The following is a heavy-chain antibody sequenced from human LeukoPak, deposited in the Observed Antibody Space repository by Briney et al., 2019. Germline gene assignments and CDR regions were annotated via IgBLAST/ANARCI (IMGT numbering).Heavy chain of an antibody. CDR3: ARAHRSYGMDV. J-gene: IGHJ6*02. CDR1: GGSISSYY. CDR2: INHSGST. Sequence: SETLSHTCTVSGGSISSYYWSWIRQPPGKGLEWIGEINHSGSTNYNPSLKSRVTISVDTSKNQFSLKLSSVTAADTAVYYCARAHRSYGMDVWGQGTTVTVSS. V-gene: IGHV4-34*01.